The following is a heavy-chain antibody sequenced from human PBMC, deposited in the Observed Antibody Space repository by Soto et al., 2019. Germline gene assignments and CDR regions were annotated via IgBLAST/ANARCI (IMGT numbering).Heavy chain of an antibody. J-gene: IGHJ3*02. D-gene: IGHD2-15*01. CDR2: ISAYNGNT. Sequence: ASVKVSCKASGYTFTSYGISWVRQAPGQGLEWMGWISAYNGNTNYAQKLQGRVTMTTDTSTSTAYMELRSLRSDDTAVYYCAKARDGIVVVVAATHHAFDNWGQGTMVTVSS. CDR3: AKARDGIVVVVAATHHAFDN. V-gene: IGHV1-18*04. CDR1: GYTFTSYG.